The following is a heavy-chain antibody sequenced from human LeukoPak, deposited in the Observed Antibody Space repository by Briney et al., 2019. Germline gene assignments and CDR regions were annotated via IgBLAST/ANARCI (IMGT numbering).Heavy chain of an antibody. CDR2: ISSSSSYI. Sequence: PGGSLRLSCLTSGFTLSTNAMSWVRQAPGKGLEWVSSISSSSSYIYYADSVKGRFTISRGNAKNSLYLQMNSLRAEDTAVYYCAREPYCSSTSCDYDYWGQGTLVTVSS. CDR3: AREPYCSSTSCDYDY. V-gene: IGHV3-21*01. D-gene: IGHD2-2*01. J-gene: IGHJ4*02. CDR1: GFTLSTNA.